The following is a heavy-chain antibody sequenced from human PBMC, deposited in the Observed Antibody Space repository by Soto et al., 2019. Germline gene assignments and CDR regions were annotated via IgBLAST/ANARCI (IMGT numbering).Heavy chain of an antibody. CDR1: GYTFTSYA. V-gene: IGHV1-3*01. Sequence: QVQLVQSGAEVKKPGASVKVSCKASGYTFTSYAMHWVRQAPGQRLEWMGWINAGNGNTKYSQKFQGRVTITRDTSASTAYMELSSLRSEDTAVYYCARGTRIAARPSGTLDYWGQGTLVTVSS. CDR2: INAGNGNT. D-gene: IGHD6-6*01. CDR3: ARGTRIAARPSGTLDY. J-gene: IGHJ4*02.